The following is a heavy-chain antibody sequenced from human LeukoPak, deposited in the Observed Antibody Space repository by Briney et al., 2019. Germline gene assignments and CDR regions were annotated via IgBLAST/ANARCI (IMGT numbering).Heavy chain of an antibody. CDR1: GFTFSAYA. CDR2: ISGSGNET. Sequence: GGSLRLSCVGSGFTFSAYAMTWGRQAPGKGLEWVSSISGSGNETFYVDAGKGRFTISRDNSRNTLFLQMDNVRGEDTAIYYCVRGDGSWYGFIDYWGQGTLVTVSS. CDR3: VRGDGSWYGFIDY. D-gene: IGHD6-13*01. J-gene: IGHJ4*02. V-gene: IGHV3-23*01.